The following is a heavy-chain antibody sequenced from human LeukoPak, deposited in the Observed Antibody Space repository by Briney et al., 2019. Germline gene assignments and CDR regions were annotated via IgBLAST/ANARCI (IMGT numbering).Heavy chain of an antibody. V-gene: IGHV1-46*01. Sequence: GASVKVSCKASGYTFTSYYMHWVRQAPGQGLEWMGIINPSGGSTSYAQKFQGRVTMTRDMSTSTVYTELSSLRSEDTAVYYCARDEDGGWFDPWGQGTLVTVSS. J-gene: IGHJ5*02. CDR2: INPSGGST. CDR1: GYTFTSYY. CDR3: ARDEDGGWFDP. D-gene: IGHD2-15*01.